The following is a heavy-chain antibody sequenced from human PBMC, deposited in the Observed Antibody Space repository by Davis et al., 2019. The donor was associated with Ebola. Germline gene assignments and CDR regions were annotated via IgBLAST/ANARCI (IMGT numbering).Heavy chain of an antibody. V-gene: IGHV1-46*01. J-gene: IGHJ6*02. CDR1: GYTFTSYY. CDR3: ARDNGGSSPHYYYYYYGMDV. CDR2: INPSGGST. D-gene: IGHD6-6*01. Sequence: ASVKVSCKASGYTFTSYYMHWVRQAPGQGLEWMGIINPSGGSTSYAQKFQGRVTMTRDTSTSTVYMELSSLRSEDTAVYYCARDNGGSSPHYYYYYYGMDVWGQGTTVTVSS.